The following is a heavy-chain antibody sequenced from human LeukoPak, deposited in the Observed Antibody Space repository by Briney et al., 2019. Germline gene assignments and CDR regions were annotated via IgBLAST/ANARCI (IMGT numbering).Heavy chain of an antibody. CDR3: ARGVFYSSGWYGRFDY. Sequence: SETLSLTCTVSGGSISSYYWSWIRQPAGKGLEWIGRIYTSGSTNYNPSLKSRVTMSVDTSKNQFSLKLKSVTAADTAVYYCARGVFYSSGWYGRFDYWGQGTLVTVSS. CDR2: IYTSGST. V-gene: IGHV4-4*07. J-gene: IGHJ4*02. CDR1: GGSISSYY. D-gene: IGHD6-19*01.